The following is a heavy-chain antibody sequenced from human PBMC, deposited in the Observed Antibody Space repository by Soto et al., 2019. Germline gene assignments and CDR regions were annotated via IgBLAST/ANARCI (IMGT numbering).Heavy chain of an antibody. CDR1: GGCISGYY. D-gene: IGHD2-21*02. V-gene: IGHV4-59*01. J-gene: IGHJ6*02. CDR2: VYYSGGA. Sequence: QVQLQESGPGLVKASETLSLTCTVSGGCISGYYWSWIRQPPGKGLEWIGNVYYSGGAKYNPSVKRRVSISVDTSKNQFSLNLSSVTAADTAVYYCTRHGDGRMTTNPYYYYGMDVWGPGITVTVSS. CDR3: TRHGDGRMTTNPYYYYGMDV.